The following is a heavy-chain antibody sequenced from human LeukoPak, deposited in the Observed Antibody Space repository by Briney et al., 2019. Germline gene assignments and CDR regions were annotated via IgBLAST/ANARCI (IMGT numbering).Heavy chain of an antibody. CDR1: GFTFSDYT. CDR2: ITSGSNYI. CDR3: ARDPGGGWYQGGYFDY. J-gene: IGHJ4*02. V-gene: IGHV3-21*04. D-gene: IGHD6-19*01. Sequence: PGGSLRLSCAASGFTFSDYTMNWVRQAPGKGLEWVSSITSGSNYIYYADSVKGRFTISRDNSKNTLYLQMNSLRAEDTAVYYCARDPGGGWYQGGYFDYWGQGTLVTVSS.